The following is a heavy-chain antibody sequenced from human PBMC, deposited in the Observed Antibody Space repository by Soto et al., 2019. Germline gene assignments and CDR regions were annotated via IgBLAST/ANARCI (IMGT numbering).Heavy chain of an antibody. J-gene: IGHJ3*02. V-gene: IGHV3-48*02. CDR1: GVTFSSYS. CDR3: ARGSGPSTVTHNHAFDI. D-gene: IGHD4-17*01. Sequence: GGSLRLSCAASGVTFSSYSMNWVRRAPGKGLEWVSYSSSSSSTIYYADSVKGRFTISRDNAKNSLYLQMNSLRDEDTAVYYCARGSGPSTVTHNHAFDIWGQGTMVTVSS. CDR2: SSSSSSTI.